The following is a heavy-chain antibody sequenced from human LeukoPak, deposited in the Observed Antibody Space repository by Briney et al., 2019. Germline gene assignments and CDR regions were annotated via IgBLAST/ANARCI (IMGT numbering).Heavy chain of an antibody. D-gene: IGHD3-10*01. Sequence: GGSLRLSCAASGFTFSSYSMNWVRQAPGKGLEWVSVIYSGGSTYYADSVKGRFTISRDNSKNTLYLQMNSLRAEDTAVYYCLGSGSFSLFDYWGQGTLVTVSS. CDR3: LGSGSFSLFDY. CDR2: IYSGGST. J-gene: IGHJ4*02. CDR1: GFTFSSYS. V-gene: IGHV3-66*01.